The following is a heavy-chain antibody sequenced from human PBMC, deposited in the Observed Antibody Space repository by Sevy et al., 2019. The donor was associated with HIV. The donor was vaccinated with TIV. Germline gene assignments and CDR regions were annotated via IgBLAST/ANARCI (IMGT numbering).Heavy chain of an antibody. J-gene: IGHJ6*02. D-gene: IGHD2-15*01. CDR1: GFTFSDYY. V-gene: IGHV3-11*01. CDR2: ISSSGSTI. CDR3: ARARPTVVVVAAPYYYGMDV. Sequence: GGFLRLSCAASGFTFSDYYMSWIRQAPGKGLEWVSYISSSGSTIYYADSVKGRFTISRDNAKNSLYLQMNSLRAEDTAVYYCARARPTVVVVAAPYYYGMDVWGQGTTVTVSS.